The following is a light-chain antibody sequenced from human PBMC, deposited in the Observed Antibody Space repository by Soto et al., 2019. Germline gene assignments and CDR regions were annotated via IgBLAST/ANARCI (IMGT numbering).Light chain of an antibody. CDR3: QQYGSSHWT. J-gene: IGKJ1*01. Sequence: DIVLTQSPGTLSLSPGERATLSCRASQSVSSSYLAWYQQKPGQAPRLLIYGASSRATGIPDRFSGSGSGTDFTLTISRLEPEDFAVYYCQQYGSSHWTFGQGTKV. CDR1: QSVSSSY. CDR2: GAS. V-gene: IGKV3-20*01.